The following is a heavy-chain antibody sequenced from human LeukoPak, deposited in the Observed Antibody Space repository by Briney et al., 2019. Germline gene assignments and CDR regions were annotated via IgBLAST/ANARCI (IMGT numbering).Heavy chain of an antibody. J-gene: IGHJ4*02. D-gene: IGHD2-15*01. V-gene: IGHV3-23*01. CDR3: AKQDWGGGNWVFDY. CDR2: ISANGGSK. CDR1: GFTLSSYD. Sequence: GGSLRLSCAASGFTLSSYDMTWVRQARGKGLEWVSIISANGGSKYYADSLKGRFTISRDNSKNTVYLQMNALRAEDTAVYFCAKQDWGGGNWVFDYWGQGTLVTVSS.